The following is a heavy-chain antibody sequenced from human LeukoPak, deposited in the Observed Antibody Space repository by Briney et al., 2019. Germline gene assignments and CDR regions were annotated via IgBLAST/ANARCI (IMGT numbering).Heavy chain of an antibody. J-gene: IGHJ4*02. Sequence: GGSLRLSCVVSGFRFDDYAMHWVRQAPGKGLEWVSGISWNSGSRDYADSVKGRFTISRDNAKSSLYLQMNSLGGDDTAFYYCARDKSGVAVTGPFDYWGQGTLVTVSS. V-gene: IGHV3-9*01. CDR3: ARDKSGVAVTGPFDY. D-gene: IGHD6-19*01. CDR2: ISWNSGSR. CDR1: GFRFDDYA.